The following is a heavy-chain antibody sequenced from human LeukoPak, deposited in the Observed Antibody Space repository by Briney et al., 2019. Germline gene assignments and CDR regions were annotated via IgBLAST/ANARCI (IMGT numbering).Heavy chain of an antibody. CDR2: IVVGSGNT. J-gene: IGHJ5*02. V-gene: IGHV1-58*02. CDR3: AALQDRDGYNP. Sequence: ASVKVSCKASGFTFTSSAMQWVRQARGQRLEWIGWIVVGSGNTNYAQKFQERVTITRDMSTSTVYMELSSLRSEDTAVYYCAALQDRDGYNPWGQGTLVTVSS. CDR1: GFTFTSSA. D-gene: IGHD5-24*01.